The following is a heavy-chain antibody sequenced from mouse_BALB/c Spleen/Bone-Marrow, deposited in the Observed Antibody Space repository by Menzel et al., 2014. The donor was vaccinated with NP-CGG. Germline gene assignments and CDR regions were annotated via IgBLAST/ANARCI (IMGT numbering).Heavy chain of an antibody. Sequence: VKLVESGPGLAAPSQSLSITCTVSGFSLTSYGVHWVRQPPGKGLEWLGVIWAGGNTIYNSALMSRLNINKDNSKSQVFLKMNSLQTDDTAMYYCASSYYGSSQFAYWGQGTLVTVSA. D-gene: IGHD1-1*01. CDR3: ASSYYGSSQFAY. V-gene: IGHV2-9*02. J-gene: IGHJ3*01. CDR1: GFSLTSYG. CDR2: IWAGGNT.